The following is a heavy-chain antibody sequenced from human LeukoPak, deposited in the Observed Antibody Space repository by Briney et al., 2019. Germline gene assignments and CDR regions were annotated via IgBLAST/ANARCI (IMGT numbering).Heavy chain of an antibody. CDR3: ARLTGSYYPRWFDP. D-gene: IGHD1-26*01. V-gene: IGHV3-11*01. Sequence: LSLTCAVYGGSFSGYYWSWIRQAPGKGLEWVSYISSSGSTIYYADSVKGRFTISRDNAKNSLYLQMNSLRAEDTAVYYCARLTGSYYPRWFDPWGQGTLVTVSS. CDR1: GGSFSGYY. J-gene: IGHJ5*02. CDR2: ISSSGSTI.